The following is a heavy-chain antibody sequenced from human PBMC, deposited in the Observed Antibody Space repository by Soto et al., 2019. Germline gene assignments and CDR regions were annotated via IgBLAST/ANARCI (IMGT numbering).Heavy chain of an antibody. CDR1: GFTFSSYG. J-gene: IGHJ6*03. Sequence: VQLVESGGGVVQPGRSLRLSCAASGFTFSSYGMHWVRQAPGKGLEWVAVISYDGSNKYYADSVKGRFTISRDNSKNTLYLQMNSLRAEDTAVYYCAKDPYYYGSGETYYYYYYMDVWGKGTTVTVSS. D-gene: IGHD3-10*01. V-gene: IGHV3-30*18. CDR3: AKDPYYYGSGETYYYYYYMDV. CDR2: ISYDGSNK.